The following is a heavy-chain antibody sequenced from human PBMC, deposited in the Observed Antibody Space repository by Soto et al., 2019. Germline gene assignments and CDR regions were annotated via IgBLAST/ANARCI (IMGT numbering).Heavy chain of an antibody. J-gene: IGHJ4*02. CDR1: GFTFSSYA. D-gene: IGHD6-19*01. CDR3: AKTPVEQWLVPYFDY. CDR2: ISGSGGST. Sequence: EVQLLESGGGLVQPGGSLRLSCAASGFTFSSYAMSWVRQAPGKGLEWVSAISGSGGSTYYADSVKGRFTISRDNSNNTLYLQMNSLRAEDTAVYYCAKTPVEQWLVPYFDYWGQGTLVTVSS. V-gene: IGHV3-23*01.